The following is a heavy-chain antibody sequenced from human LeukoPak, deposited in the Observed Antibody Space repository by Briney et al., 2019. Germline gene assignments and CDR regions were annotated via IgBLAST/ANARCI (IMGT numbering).Heavy chain of an antibody. V-gene: IGHV3-21*01. CDR2: ISSSSSYI. D-gene: IGHD6-13*01. Sequence: PGGSLRLSCAASGFTFSSYSMNWVRQAPGKGLEWVSSISSSSSYIYYADSVKGRFTISRDNAKNSLYLQMNSLRAEDTAVYYCARDSAAAGSFDYWGQGTLVTVSS. J-gene: IGHJ4*02. CDR1: GFTFSSYS. CDR3: ARDSAAAGSFDY.